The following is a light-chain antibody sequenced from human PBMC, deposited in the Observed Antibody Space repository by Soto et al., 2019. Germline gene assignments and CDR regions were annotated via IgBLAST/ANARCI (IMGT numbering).Light chain of an antibody. J-gene: IGKJ2*01. Sequence: DIVMTQSPDSLAVSLGEKATINCKSSQRGLYSSNNKNYLAWYQQRPGQPPKLLIYWASTRESGVPDRFSGSGSGTDFTLTITSLQADDVAVYYCQQYESTPPTFGQGTKLEIK. V-gene: IGKV4-1*01. CDR2: WAS. CDR1: QRGLYSSNNKNY. CDR3: QQYESTPPT.